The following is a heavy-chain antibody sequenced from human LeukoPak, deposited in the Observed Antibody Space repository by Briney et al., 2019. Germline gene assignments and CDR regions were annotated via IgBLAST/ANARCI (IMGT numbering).Heavy chain of an antibody. V-gene: IGHV3-7*04. J-gene: IGHJ3*02. CDR3: ARDWQWQQLDGDAFDI. CDR2: IKQDGSEK. CDR1: GFTFSNYW. D-gene: IGHD6-13*01. Sequence: PGGSLRLSCAASGFTFSNYWMSWVRQAPGKGLGWVANIKQDGSEKYYVDSVKGRFTISRDNAKNSLFLQMNSLRAEDTAVYYCARDWQWQQLDGDAFDIWGQGSMVTVSS.